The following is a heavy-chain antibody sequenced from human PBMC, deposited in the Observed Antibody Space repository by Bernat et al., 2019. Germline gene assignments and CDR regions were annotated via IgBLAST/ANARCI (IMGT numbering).Heavy chain of an antibody. V-gene: IGHV3-30-3*01. Sequence: QVQLVESGGGVVQPGRSLRLSCAASGFTFSSYAMHWVRQAPGKGLEWVAVISYDGSNKYYVDSVKGRFTISRDNSKNTLYLQMNSLRAEDTAVYYCARVPGGWPYFDYWGQGTLVTVSS. CDR3: ARVPGGWPYFDY. CDR2: ISYDGSNK. D-gene: IGHD6-19*01. J-gene: IGHJ4*02. CDR1: GFTFSSYA.